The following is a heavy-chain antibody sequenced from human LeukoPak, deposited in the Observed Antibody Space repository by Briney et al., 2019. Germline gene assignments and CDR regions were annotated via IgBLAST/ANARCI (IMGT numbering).Heavy chain of an antibody. CDR3: ARGLPNYYGMDV. CDR2: ISSSSSYI. J-gene: IGHJ6*02. CDR1: GFTFSSYS. Sequence: GGSLRLSCAASGFTFSSYSMNWVRQAPGKGLEWVSSISSSSSYIYYADSVKGRFTISRDNAKNTVYLQMNSLRTEDTAVYYCARGLPNYYGMDVWGQGTTVTVSS. V-gene: IGHV3-21*01.